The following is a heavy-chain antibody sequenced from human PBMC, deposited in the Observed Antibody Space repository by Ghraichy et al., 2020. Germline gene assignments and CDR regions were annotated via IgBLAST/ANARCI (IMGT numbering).Heavy chain of an antibody. CDR1: GFTFSSCA. D-gene: IGHD5-18*01. CDR3: ASQVWMQVSKYYYMDV. J-gene: IGHJ6*03. V-gene: IGHV3-23*01. Sequence: GGSLRLSCAASGFTFSSCAMTWVRQAPGKGLEWVSGVSASGHTTYYADSVKGRFAISRDNSKNTLYLQMNSLRAEDTAVYYCASQVWMQVSKYYYMDVWGKGTTVAVSS. CDR2: VSASGHTT.